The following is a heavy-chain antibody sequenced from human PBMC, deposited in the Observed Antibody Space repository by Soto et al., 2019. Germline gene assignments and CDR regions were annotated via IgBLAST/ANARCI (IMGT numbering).Heavy chain of an antibody. CDR3: ASFHYYDSSGYYLHAFDI. CDR2: IYHSGST. D-gene: IGHD3-22*01. V-gene: IGHV4-30-2*01. J-gene: IGHJ3*02. CDR1: GGSISSGGYS. Sequence: SETLSLTCAVSGGSISSGGYSWSWIRQPPGKGLEWIGYIYHSGSTYYNPSLKSRVTISVDRSKNQFSLKLSSVTAADTAVYYCASFHYYDSSGYYLHAFDIWGQGTMVTVSS.